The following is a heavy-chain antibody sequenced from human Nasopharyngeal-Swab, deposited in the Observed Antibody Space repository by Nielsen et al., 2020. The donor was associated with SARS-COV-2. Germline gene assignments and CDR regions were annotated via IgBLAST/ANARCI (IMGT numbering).Heavy chain of an antibody. D-gene: IGHD6-13*01. Sequence: GESLKISCAASGFTFSSYAMSWVRQAPGKGLEWVSAISGSGGSTYYADSVKGRFTISRDNAKNSLYLQMNSLRAEDTAVYYCARDIGSSWTNWFDPWGQGTLVTVSS. CDR1: GFTFSSYA. J-gene: IGHJ5*02. CDR2: ISGSGGST. V-gene: IGHV3-23*01. CDR3: ARDIGSSWTNWFDP.